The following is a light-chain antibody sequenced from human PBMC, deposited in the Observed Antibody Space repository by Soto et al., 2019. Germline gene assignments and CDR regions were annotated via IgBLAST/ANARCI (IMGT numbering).Light chain of an antibody. CDR3: RQRGSWPLT. CDR2: DAS. CDR1: QSVSTF. Sequence: EIVLTQSPATLSLSQGQRAILSCRASQSVSTFLAWYQQRPGQPPRLLTYDASNRAAGIPARFSGSGSETDFTLTISSLEPEDFAVYYCRQRGSWPLTFGQGTKVDIK. J-gene: IGKJ1*01. V-gene: IGKV3-11*01.